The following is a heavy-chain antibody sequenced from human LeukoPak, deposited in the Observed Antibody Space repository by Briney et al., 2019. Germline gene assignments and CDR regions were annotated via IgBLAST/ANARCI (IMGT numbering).Heavy chain of an antibody. CDR1: GDSISSSY. Sequence: SETLSLTCTASGDSISSSYWSWIRQPAGKGLEWIGRIYTSGSTNYNPSLKSRVIMSLDTSENQFSLKLSSVTAADTAIYYCARGVRYSSGWNNWFDPWGQGTLVTVSS. CDR2: IYTSGST. D-gene: IGHD6-19*01. J-gene: IGHJ5*02. V-gene: IGHV4-4*07. CDR3: ARGVRYSSGWNNWFDP.